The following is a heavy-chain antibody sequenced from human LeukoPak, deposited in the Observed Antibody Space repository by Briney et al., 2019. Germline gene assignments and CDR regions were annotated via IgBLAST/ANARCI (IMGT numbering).Heavy chain of an antibody. CDR3: ARDGRDGYHF. J-gene: IGHJ4*02. Sequence: GGSLRLSCVASGFSFNGDWMNWVRQAPGKGLEWVSYISSSGSTIYYADSVKGRFTISRDNAKNSLYLQMNSLRAEDTAVYYCARDGRDGYHFWGQGTLVTVSS. D-gene: IGHD5-18*01. CDR2: ISSSGSTI. V-gene: IGHV3-48*04. CDR1: GFSFNGDW.